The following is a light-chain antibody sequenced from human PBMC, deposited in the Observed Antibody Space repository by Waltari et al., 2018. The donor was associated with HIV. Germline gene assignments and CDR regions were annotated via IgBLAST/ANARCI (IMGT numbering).Light chain of an antibody. Sequence: IQMPQSPSSLSAFIVDRLTITCRSRQNIRSNLNWCQQKPGKAPRLLIYAAYSWQSGFASRFSGSVSGKDFTLNISSLQPEECVNYHCEQSDNSLRKFGQGTKVEIK. CDR2: AAY. J-gene: IGKJ1*01. CDR3: EQSDNSLRK. CDR1: QNIRSN. V-gene: IGKV1-39*01.